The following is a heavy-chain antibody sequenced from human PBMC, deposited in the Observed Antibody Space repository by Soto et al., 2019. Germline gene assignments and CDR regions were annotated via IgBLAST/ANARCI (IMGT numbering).Heavy chain of an antibody. CDR3: ASRLGNGMDV. Sequence: QVQLVQSGAEVKKPGASVKVSCKASGYTFTSYDINWVRQATGQGLEWMGWMNPNSGNTGYAQKFHGRVXMXSNTSTTPAYMELSSLTPEHTAVYYCASRLGNGMDVWVQGTTVTVSS. J-gene: IGHJ6*02. CDR1: GYTFTSYD. V-gene: IGHV1-8*01. D-gene: IGHD1-1*01. CDR2: MNPNSGNT.